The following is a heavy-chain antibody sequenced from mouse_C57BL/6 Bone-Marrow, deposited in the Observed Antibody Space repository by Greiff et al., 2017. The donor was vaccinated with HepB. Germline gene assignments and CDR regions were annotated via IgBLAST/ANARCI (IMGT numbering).Heavy chain of an antibody. CDR1: GYTFTSYG. Sequence: VQLQQSGAELARPGASVKLSCKASGYTFTSYGISWVKQRTGQGLEWIGEIYPRSGNTYYNEKFKCKATLTADKSSSTAYMELRSLTSEDSAVYFCAREHYGSSYDYAMDYWGQGTSVTVSS. D-gene: IGHD1-1*01. J-gene: IGHJ4*01. CDR3: AREHYGSSYDYAMDY. V-gene: IGHV1-81*01. CDR2: IYPRSGNT.